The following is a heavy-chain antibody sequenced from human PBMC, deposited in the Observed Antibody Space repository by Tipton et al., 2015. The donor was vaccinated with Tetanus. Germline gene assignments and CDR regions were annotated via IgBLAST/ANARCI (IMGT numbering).Heavy chain of an antibody. D-gene: IGHD6-19*01. V-gene: IGHV3-53*05. J-gene: IGHJ4*02. CDR3: ARDRDGGWSFDD. CDR1: GFTVSSNY. CDR2: IYSDGST. Sequence: SLRLSCAVSGFTVSSNYMSWVRQAPGKGLEWVSIIYSDGSTYYADSVKGRFTISRDNSKNTLYLQMDSLRGDDTAVYYCARDRDGGWSFDDWGQGTLVTVSS.